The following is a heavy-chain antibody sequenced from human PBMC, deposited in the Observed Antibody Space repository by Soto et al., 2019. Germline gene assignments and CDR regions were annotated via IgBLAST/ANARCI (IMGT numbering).Heavy chain of an antibody. V-gene: IGHV3-11*01. J-gene: IGHJ4*02. CDR1: GFMFSDSY. CDR3: VTERQWFFDY. D-gene: IGHD3-22*01. Sequence: PGGSLRLSCVASGFMFSDSYMSWIRQAAGKGLEWISYISPSGDNIHYAGSVKGRFSISRDNAKKLLHLQMDSLRVEDTAVYYCVTERQWFFDYWGQGALVTVSS. CDR2: ISPSGDNI.